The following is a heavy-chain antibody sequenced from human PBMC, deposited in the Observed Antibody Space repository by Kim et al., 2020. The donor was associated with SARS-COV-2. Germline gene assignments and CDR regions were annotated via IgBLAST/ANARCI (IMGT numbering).Heavy chain of an antibody. D-gene: IGHD3-22*01. CDR1: GYTFTSYY. V-gene: IGHV1-46*01. CDR3: ARGGGYYDSSGLYRGRCWFDP. J-gene: IGHJ5*02. CDR2: INPSGGST. Sequence: ASVKVSCKASGYTFTSYYMHWVRQAPGQGLEWMGIINPSGGSTSYAQKFQGRVTMTRDTSTSTVYMELSSLRSEDTAVYYCARGGGYYDSSGLYRGRCWFDPWGQGTLVTVSS.